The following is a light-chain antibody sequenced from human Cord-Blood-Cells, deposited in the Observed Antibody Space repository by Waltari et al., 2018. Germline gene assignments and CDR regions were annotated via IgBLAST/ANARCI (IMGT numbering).Light chain of an antibody. CDR1: SSDVGGYNY. V-gene: IGLV2-14*01. CDR2: DVS. J-gene: IGLJ2*01. Sequence: QSALTQPASVSGSPGQSITISCTGTSSDVGGYNYVSWNHQHPGKAPKLMIYDVSNRPSGVSNRFSGSKSGNTASLTISGLQAEDEADYYCSSYTSSSTLVVFGGGTKLTV. CDR3: SSYTSSSTLVV.